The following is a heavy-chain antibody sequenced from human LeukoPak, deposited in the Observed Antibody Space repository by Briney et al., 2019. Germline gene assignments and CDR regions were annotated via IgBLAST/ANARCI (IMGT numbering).Heavy chain of an antibody. V-gene: IGHV4-39*07. CDR1: GDSFSRSSFH. CDR3: XXXXXXXXNXVCSLFDP. J-gene: IGHJ5*02. CDR2: IYPFGST. D-gene: IGHD2-21*01. Sequence: SETLSLTCTVSGDSFSRSSFHWGWIRQPPGKGLEWIATIYPFGSTYYNPSLKSRVAISVDTSKNQFSLKLTSVTASDTAVYXXXXXXXXXXNXVCSLFDPWGQGARVSVSA.